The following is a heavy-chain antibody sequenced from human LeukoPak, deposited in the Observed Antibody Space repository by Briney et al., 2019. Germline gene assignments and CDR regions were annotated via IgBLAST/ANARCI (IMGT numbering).Heavy chain of an antibody. CDR1: GGSISSGGDY. CDR3: ARDYSNYYDSSAYYPYYYYYGMDV. CDR2: ISYSGTT. Sequence: PSETLSLTCTVSGGSISSGGDYWSWIRHLPGKGLEWIGYISYSGTTYYSPSLKSRITISLDTSQNQFSLELSSVTAADTAVYYCARDYSNYYDSSAYYPYYYYYGMDVWGQGTTVTVSS. J-gene: IGHJ6*02. V-gene: IGHV4-31*03. D-gene: IGHD3-22*01.